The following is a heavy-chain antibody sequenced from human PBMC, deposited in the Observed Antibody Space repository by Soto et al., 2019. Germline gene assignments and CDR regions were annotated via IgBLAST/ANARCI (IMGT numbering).Heavy chain of an antibody. V-gene: IGHV3-72*01. CDR1: GFTFSDHY. Sequence: GGSLRLSCAASGFTFSDHYMDWVRQAPGKGLEWVGRTRNKANSYTTEYAAYVKGRFTISRDDSKNSLYLQMNSLKIEDTAVYYCAATTPRYCSGGSCLDYWGQGTLVTVSS. CDR2: TRNKANSYTT. D-gene: IGHD2-15*01. J-gene: IGHJ4*02. CDR3: AATTPRYCSGGSCLDY.